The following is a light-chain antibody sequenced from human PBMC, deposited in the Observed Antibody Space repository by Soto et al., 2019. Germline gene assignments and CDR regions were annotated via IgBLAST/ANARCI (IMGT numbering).Light chain of an antibody. J-gene: IGKJ1*01. CDR3: QHYYSTPST. Sequence: DIVMTQSPESLAVSLGERATINCKSSQSVLYSSNNKNYLAWYQQKPGQPPKLLIYWASTREPGAPDRFSGGGTGTDLTLTISSLQADGVAVYFSQHYYSTPSTVGQGTKG. V-gene: IGKV4-1*01. CDR1: QSVLYSSNNKNY. CDR2: WAS.